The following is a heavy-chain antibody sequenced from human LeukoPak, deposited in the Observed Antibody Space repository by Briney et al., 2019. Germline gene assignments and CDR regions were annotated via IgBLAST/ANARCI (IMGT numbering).Heavy chain of an antibody. D-gene: IGHD3-16*01. Sequence: ASVKVSCKASGYTGTSYAMHWVRQRPGQRLGWMGWGNAGNGNTKNSQKFQGRVTITRDTSASTAYMELSSLRSEDTAVYYCARGAITFGGVIEGSTLYYSYYYMDVWGKGTTVTVS. CDR1: GYTGTSYA. V-gene: IGHV1-3*01. J-gene: IGHJ6*03. CDR3: ARGAITFGGVIEGSTLYYSYYYMDV. CDR2: GNAGNGNT.